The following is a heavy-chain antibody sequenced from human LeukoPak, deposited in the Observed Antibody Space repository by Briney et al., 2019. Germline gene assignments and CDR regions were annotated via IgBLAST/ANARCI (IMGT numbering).Heavy chain of an antibody. V-gene: IGHV1-58*02. J-gene: IGHJ5*02. CDR2: IVLGSGNT. CDR3: AAQRGASLHDFWSIRLFDP. Sequence: SVKVSCKASGFTFHTSAMQWVRQARGQRLEWIGWIVLGSGNTVYSHKFHDRVIITRDMSTSTVYMELDSLGSEDTAVYYCAAQRGASLHDFWSIRLFDPWGQGTLVTVSS. CDR1: GFTFHTSA. D-gene: IGHD3-3*01.